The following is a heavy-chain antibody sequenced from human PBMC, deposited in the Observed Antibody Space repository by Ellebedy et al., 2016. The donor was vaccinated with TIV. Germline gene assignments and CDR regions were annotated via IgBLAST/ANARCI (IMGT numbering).Heavy chain of an antibody. CDR1: GTSFTSSH. Sequence: SETLSLTXAVSGTSFTSSHWSWIRQPPGKGLEWIGEINHSGSTKYNPSLKSRVTISVDTSKNQFSLKLKSVTAADTAMYFCARDIDYGESYFDSWGRGTLITVSS. D-gene: IGHD4-17*01. CDR2: INHSGST. CDR3: ARDIDYGESYFDS. J-gene: IGHJ4*02. V-gene: IGHV4-34*01.